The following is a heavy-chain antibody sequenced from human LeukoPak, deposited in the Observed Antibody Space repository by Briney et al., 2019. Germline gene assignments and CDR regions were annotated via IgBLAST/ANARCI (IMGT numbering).Heavy chain of an antibody. J-gene: IGHJ6*02. CDR2: ISWNSGSI. Sequence: GGSLRLSCAASGFTFDDYAMHWVRQAPGKGLEWVSGISWNSGSIGYADSVKGRFTISRGNAKNSLYLQMNSLRAEDTALYYCAGEYSYGSNYYYYGMDVWGQGTTVTVSS. CDR1: GFTFDDYA. D-gene: IGHD5-18*01. CDR3: AGEYSYGSNYYYYGMDV. V-gene: IGHV3-9*01.